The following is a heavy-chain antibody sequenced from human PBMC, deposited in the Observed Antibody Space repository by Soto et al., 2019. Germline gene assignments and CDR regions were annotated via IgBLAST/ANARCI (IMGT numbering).Heavy chain of an antibody. D-gene: IGHD3-3*01. CDR1: GDGLASRY. J-gene: IGHJ4*02. CDR2: INPSGGST. Sequence: GTSAELSWEESGDGLASRYRRWPQQSTEQGLEWMGIINPSGGSTSYAQKFQGRVTMTRDTSTSTVYMELSSLRSEDTAVYYFARGDHVIRVLGWLLSYRRQRTLVLVSP. CDR3: ARGDHVIRVLGWLLSY. V-gene: IGHV1-46*01.